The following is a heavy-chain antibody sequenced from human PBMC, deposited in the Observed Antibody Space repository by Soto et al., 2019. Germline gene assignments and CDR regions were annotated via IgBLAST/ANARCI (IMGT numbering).Heavy chain of an antibody. CDR2: LNIAGTI. CDR1: GASISSFN. J-gene: IGHJ1*01. V-gene: IGHV4-4*07. CDR3: ARDRGEYTSSWFWYFPH. D-gene: IGHD6-13*01. Sequence: SETLSLTCSVSGASISSFNWNWVRQPAGKGPEWVGRLNIAGTINYNPSLKSRITMSMDTSKNQISLHLRSVTAADTAIYYCARDRGEYTSSWFWYFPHWGHGTLVTVSS.